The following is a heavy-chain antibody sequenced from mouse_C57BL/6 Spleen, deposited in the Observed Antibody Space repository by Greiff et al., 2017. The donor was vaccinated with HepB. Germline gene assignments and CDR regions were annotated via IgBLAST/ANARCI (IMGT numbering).Heavy chain of an antibody. CDR2: ISSGSSTI. Sequence: EVQGVESGGGLVKPGGSLKLSCAASGFTFSDYGMHWVRQAPEKGLEWVAYISSGSSTIYYADTVKGRFTISRDNAKNTLFLQMTSLRSEDTAMYYCARAPYGYDGAWFAYWGQGTLVTVSA. J-gene: IGHJ3*01. D-gene: IGHD2-2*01. CDR1: GFTFSDYG. V-gene: IGHV5-17*01. CDR3: ARAPYGYDGAWFAY.